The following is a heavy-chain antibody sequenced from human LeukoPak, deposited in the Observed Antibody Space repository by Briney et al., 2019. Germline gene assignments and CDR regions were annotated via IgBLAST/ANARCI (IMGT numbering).Heavy chain of an antibody. Sequence: SVKVSCRASGGTFSSYAIIWVRQAPGQGLEWMGGIIPIFGTANYAQKFQGRVTITADESTSTAYMELSSLRSEDTAVYYCARDKLETVSFRWFDPWGQGTLVTVSS. J-gene: IGHJ5*02. CDR3: ARDKLETVSFRWFDP. CDR2: IIPIFGTA. V-gene: IGHV1-69*01. CDR1: GGTFSSYA. D-gene: IGHD4-11*01.